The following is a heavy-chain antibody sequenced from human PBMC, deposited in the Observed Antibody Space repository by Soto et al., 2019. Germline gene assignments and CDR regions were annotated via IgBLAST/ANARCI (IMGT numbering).Heavy chain of an antibody. CDR1: LYTFTGYY. D-gene: IGHD3-3*01. CDR3: ARDGQYYDFWSGYAPNNWFDP. Sequence: ASVKVSFKASLYTFTGYYMHWVLQAPVQVLDFMVWINPNSGGTNYAQKFQGWVTMTRDTSISTAYMELSRLRSDDTAVYYCARDGQYYDFWSGYAPNNWFDPWGQGTLVTVSS. CDR2: INPNSGGT. V-gene: IGHV1-2*04. J-gene: IGHJ5*02.